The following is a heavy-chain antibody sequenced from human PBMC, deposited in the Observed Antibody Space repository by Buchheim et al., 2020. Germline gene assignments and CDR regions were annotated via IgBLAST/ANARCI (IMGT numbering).Heavy chain of an antibody. Sequence: EVQLVESGGALVLPGGSLRLSCAASGFTFITYWMTWVRQAPGKGLEWVATINLAGSKNYYLDSVRGRFTISIDNAKNSLSLQMNSLRAEDTAVYYWARDRGVYDTTGASDYWGQGT. J-gene: IGHJ4*02. CDR2: INLAGSKN. CDR1: GFTFITYW. D-gene: IGHD3-22*01. CDR3: ARDRGVYDTTGASDY. V-gene: IGHV3-7*01.